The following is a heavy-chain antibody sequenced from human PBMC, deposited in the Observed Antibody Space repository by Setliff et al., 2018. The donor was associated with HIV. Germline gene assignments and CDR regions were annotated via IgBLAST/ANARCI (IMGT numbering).Heavy chain of an antibody. Sequence: GASVKVSCKASGYTFIDYYMHWVRQAPGQGLEWMGMINPSGGSTSYAQKFQGRVTMTRGTSSGTVYMELSGLRFEDTAMYYCARVGERWLQFYYFDNWGQGTLVTVSS. J-gene: IGHJ4*02. CDR3: ARVGERWLQFYYFDN. CDR1: GYTFIDYY. D-gene: IGHD5-12*01. V-gene: IGHV1-46*01. CDR2: INPSGGST.